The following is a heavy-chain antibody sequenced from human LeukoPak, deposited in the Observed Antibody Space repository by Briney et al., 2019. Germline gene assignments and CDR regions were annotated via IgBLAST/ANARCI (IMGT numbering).Heavy chain of an antibody. V-gene: IGHV3-21*01. J-gene: IGHJ4*02. CDR1: GFTFSSYW. D-gene: IGHD2-2*02. CDR3: ARDCSSTSCYNRIDY. CDR2: ISSSSSYI. Sequence: PGGSLRLSCAASGFTFSSYWMHWVRQAPGKGLEWVSSISSSSSYIYYADSVKGRFTISRDNAKNSLYLQMNSLRAEDTAVYYCARDCSSTSCYNRIDYWGQGTLVTVSS.